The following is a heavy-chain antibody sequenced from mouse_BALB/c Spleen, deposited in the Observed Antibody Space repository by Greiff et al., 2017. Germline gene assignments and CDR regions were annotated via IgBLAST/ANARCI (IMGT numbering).Heavy chain of an antibody. CDR3: ARNEVGAMDY. CDR2: IWSGGST. Sequence: VQLQQSGPGLVQPSQSLSITCTVSGFSLTSYGVHWVRQSPGKGLEWLGVIWSGGSTDYNAAFISRLSISKDNSKSQVFFKMNSLQANDTAIYYCARNEVGAMDYWGQGTSVTVSS. D-gene: IGHD1-1*02. J-gene: IGHJ4*01. V-gene: IGHV2-2*02. CDR1: GFSLTSYG.